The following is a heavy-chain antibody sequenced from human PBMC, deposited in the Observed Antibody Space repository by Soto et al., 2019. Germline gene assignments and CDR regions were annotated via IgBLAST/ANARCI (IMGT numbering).Heavy chain of an antibody. CDR2: IYYLGST. J-gene: IGHJ4*02. CDR3: ARDGYDGSGSPYPAY. Sequence: SETLSLTCTVSGGSMSEYFWSWIRQSPGKGLEWIGYIYYLGSTDYDPSLKSRVTISVDTSKRQFSLRLTSVTAADTAVYYCARDGYDGSGSPYPAYWGPGTQVTVSS. D-gene: IGHD3-10*01. V-gene: IGHV4-59*01. CDR1: GGSMSEYF.